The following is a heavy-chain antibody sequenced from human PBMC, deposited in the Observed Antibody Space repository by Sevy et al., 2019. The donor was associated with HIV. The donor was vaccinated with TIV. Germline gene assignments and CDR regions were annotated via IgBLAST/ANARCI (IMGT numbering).Heavy chain of an antibody. J-gene: IGHJ3*01. Sequence: GGSLRLSCAASGFSFRTYGIHWVRQAPGKGLEWVAFIWYDGGNQLYADSVKGRFTISRDNSKDMVSLQMNSLRVEDTALYFCARLDFDVWGHGTMVTVSS. CDR2: IWYDGGNQ. CDR3: ARLDFDV. CDR1: GFSFRTYG. V-gene: IGHV3-33*03.